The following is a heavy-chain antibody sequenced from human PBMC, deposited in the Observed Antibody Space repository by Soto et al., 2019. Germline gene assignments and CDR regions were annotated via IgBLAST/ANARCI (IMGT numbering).Heavy chain of an antibody. V-gene: IGHV4-31*03. CDR3: ARESANCSGGSCYGGGFDY. CDR1: GGSISSGGYY. J-gene: IGHJ4*02. Sequence: QVQLQESGPGLVKPSQTLSLTCTVSGGSISSGGYYWSWIRQHPGKGLEWIGYIYYSGSTYYNPSLKSRVTISVDTSKNQFSLKLSSGTAADTAVYYCARESANCSGGSCYGGGFDYWGQGTLVTVSS. D-gene: IGHD2-15*01. CDR2: IYYSGST.